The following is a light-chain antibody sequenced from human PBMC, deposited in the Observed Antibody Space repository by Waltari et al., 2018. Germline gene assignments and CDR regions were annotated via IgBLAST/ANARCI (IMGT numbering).Light chain of an antibody. J-gene: IGKJ5*01. CDR1: QDTTNY. Sequence: DIQMTQSPSSLSASVGDRVTITCQASQDTTNYLNWFQQKPGKAPKLLIYDASKLQTGVPSRFSGSGSGTDFTLTISRLQPEDIATYYCQQYDSLPPTFGQGTRLEI. CDR2: DAS. CDR3: QQYDSLPPT. V-gene: IGKV1-33*01.